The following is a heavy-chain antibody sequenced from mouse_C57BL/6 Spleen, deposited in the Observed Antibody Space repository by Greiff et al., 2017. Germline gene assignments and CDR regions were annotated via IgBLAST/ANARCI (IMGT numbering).Heavy chain of an antibody. V-gene: IGHV1-7*01. CDR1: GYTFTCHW. D-gene: IGHD2-12*01. CDR3: ARSPYDDSMDY. Sequence: VKLQESGAELAKPGASVKLSCKASGYTFTCHWMHWVKQRPGQGLEWIGYINPSSGYTKYNQKFKDKATLTADKSSSTAYIQLSSLTYEDSAVYDCARSPYDDSMDYWGQGTSVTVSS. CDR2: INPSSGYT. J-gene: IGHJ4*01.